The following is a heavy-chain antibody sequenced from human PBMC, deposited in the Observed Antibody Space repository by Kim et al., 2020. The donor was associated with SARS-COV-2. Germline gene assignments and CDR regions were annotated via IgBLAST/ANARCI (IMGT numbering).Heavy chain of an antibody. D-gene: IGHD3-22*01. CDR3: AKVVVMDGYNYFYYYGMGV. CDR2: ISGNGVNK. CDR1: GFTFDTYA. J-gene: IGHJ6*02. V-gene: IGHV3-23*01. Sequence: GGSLRLSCVASGFTFDTYAMSWVRQAPGKGLEWVSVISGNGVNKFYADSVRGRFTIFRDNSKNTLYLQMNSLRDEDTALYYCAKVVVMDGYNYFYYYGMGVWGQGPAVTVSS.